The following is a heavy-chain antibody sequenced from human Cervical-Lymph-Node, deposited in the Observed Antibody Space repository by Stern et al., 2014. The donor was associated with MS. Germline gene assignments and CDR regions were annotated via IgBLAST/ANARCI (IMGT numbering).Heavy chain of an antibody. CDR2: LSWNGGDA. D-gene: IGHD6-19*01. V-gene: IGHV3-9*01. CDR3: VTEVSSGRSGFDY. CDR1: GFIFDDYA. Sequence: EVQLVESGGGLVQPGRSLRLACEASGFIFDDYAMHWVRQAPGKGLEWVSGLSWNGGDAGYVDSVKGRFTISRDNAKNALYLQMNSLRAEDTAFYYCVTEVSSGRSGFDYWGQGTLVTVSS. J-gene: IGHJ4*02.